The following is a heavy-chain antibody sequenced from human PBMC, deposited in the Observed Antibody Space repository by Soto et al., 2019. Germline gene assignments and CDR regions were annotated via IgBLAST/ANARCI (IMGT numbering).Heavy chain of an antibody. D-gene: IGHD6-19*01. CDR3: AQDTGQWLVPLFDY. CDR1: GFTFDDYA. Sequence: EVQLVESGGGLVQPGRSLRLSCAASGFTFDDYAMHWVRQAPGKGLEWVSGISWNSGSIGYADSVKGRFTISRDNAKNSLYLQMNRLRAEDTALYYCAQDTGQWLVPLFDYWGQGTLVTVSS. J-gene: IGHJ4*02. CDR2: ISWNSGSI. V-gene: IGHV3-9*01.